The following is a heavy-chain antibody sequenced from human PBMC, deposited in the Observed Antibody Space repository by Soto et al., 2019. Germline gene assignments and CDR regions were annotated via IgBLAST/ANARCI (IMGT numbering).Heavy chain of an antibody. CDR3: ARRGWYYFDY. D-gene: IGHD6-19*01. CDR2: IYYSGST. Sequence: SETLSLTCTVSGGSISSSSYYWGWIRQPPGKGLEWIGSIYYSGSTYYNPSLKSRVTISVDTSKNQFSLKLSSVTAADTAVYYCARRGWYYFDYWGQGTLVTVSS. J-gene: IGHJ4*02. CDR1: GGSISSSSYY. V-gene: IGHV4-39*01.